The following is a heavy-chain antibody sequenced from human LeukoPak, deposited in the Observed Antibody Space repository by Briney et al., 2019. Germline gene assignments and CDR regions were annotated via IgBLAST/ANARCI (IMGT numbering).Heavy chain of an antibody. CDR3: TRRISSGSYSDY. CDR2: ISHSGMT. J-gene: IGHJ4*02. D-gene: IGHD1-26*01. CDR1: GYSITSGFF. V-gene: IGHV4-38-2*02. Sequence: TSETLSLTCTVSGYSITSGFFWGWIRQPPGQGLEWIGSISHSGMTYHNPSLKSRVTMSVDTSKNQFSLELSSMTAADTAVYYCTRRISSGSYSDYWGQGSLVTVSS.